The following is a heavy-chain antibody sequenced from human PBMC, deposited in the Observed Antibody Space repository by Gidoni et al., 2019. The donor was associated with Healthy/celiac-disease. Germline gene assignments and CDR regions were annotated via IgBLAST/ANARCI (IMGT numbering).Heavy chain of an antibody. CDR1: GDTFTSYD. D-gene: IGHD3-10*01. V-gene: IGHV1-8*01. CDR2: MNLNSCNT. Sequence: QVQRGQSGAEAKKPGASVKVSCNASGDTFTSYDINWERPVTGQGLEWMGWMNLNSCNTGYAQKFQGRVTMTRNISISTAYMELSSLRSEDTAVYYCASPRGRLGGLDYYYYGMDVWGQGTTVTVSS. CDR3: ASPRGRLGGLDYYYYGMDV. J-gene: IGHJ6*02.